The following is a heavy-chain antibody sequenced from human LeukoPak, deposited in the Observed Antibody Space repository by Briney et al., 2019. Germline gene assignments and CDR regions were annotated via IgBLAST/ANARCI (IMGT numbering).Heavy chain of an antibody. Sequence: GGSLRLSCAASGFTFSSYAVHWVRQAPGKGLEYVSGISTNGGSTYYADSVKGRFTISRDNSKNTLFLQMGSLRDEDMAVYYCARGGGRNTAMVWALDYWGQGTLVTVSS. CDR3: ARGGGRNTAMVWALDY. D-gene: IGHD5-18*01. CDR1: GFTFSSYA. CDR2: ISTNGGST. J-gene: IGHJ4*02. V-gene: IGHV3-64*02.